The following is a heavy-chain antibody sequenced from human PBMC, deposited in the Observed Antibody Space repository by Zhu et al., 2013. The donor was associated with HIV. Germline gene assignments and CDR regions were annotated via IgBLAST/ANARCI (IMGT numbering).Heavy chain of an antibody. J-gene: IGHJ5*02. CDR3: ARADFSSWNWFDP. CDR2: IRPIYGTA. V-gene: IGHV1-69*06. D-gene: IGHD6-13*01. Sequence: QVQLVQSGAEVKKPGSSVNVSCKASGGTFSSYGIIWVRQAPGQGLEWMGRIRPIYGTANYAQDFQGRVTMTADKSTNTAYLDLRSLRSDDTAVYYCARADFSSWNWFDPWGQGTLVTVSS. CDR1: GGTFSSYG.